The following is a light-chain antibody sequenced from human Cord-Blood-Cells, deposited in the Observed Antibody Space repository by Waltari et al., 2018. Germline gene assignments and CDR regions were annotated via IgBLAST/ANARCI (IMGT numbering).Light chain of an antibody. CDR2: RNT. J-gene: IGLJ1*01. CDR1: SSNTGSNY. Sequence: QSVLTQPPSASGTPGQRVTISCSGSSSNTGSNYVYWYQQLPGTAPKLLIYRNTQRPSGVPDRFSGTKSGTSASLAISGLRSEDEADYYCAAWDDSLSGYVFGTGTKVTVL. CDR3: AAWDDSLSGYV. V-gene: IGLV1-47*01.